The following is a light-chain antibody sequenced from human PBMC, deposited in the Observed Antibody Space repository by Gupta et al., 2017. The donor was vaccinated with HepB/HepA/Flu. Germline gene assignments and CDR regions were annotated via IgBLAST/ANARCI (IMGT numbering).Light chain of an antibody. Sequence: VLTQSPDFLSVTPKEKVTITCRASENIRSSLHWYQQRPDQSPKLLIKFGSQSLSGVPSRFSGSGSGTDFTLTINSREPEDAATYYCHQSSSLPWTFGQGTKVELK. CDR3: HQSSSLPWT. CDR2: FGS. CDR1: ENIRSS. J-gene: IGKJ1*01. V-gene: IGKV6-21*01.